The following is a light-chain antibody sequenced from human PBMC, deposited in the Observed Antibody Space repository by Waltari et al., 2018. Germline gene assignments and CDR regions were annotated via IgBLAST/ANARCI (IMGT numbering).Light chain of an antibody. CDR2: TSS. CDR3: QQRNTSPFT. Sequence: DIQFTQSPPSLSASVGDRVTITCRASQGISSYLAWYQQKPGKAPTLLIYTSSSLQSGVPSRFSGSVSGTDFTLTISSLQPEDFAVYYCQQRNTSPFTFGQGTTVEIK. V-gene: IGKV1-9*01. CDR1: QGISSY. J-gene: IGKJ4*01.